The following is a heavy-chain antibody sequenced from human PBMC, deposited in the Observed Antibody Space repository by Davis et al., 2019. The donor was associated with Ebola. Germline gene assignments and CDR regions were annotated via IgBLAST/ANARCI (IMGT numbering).Heavy chain of an antibody. D-gene: IGHD2-2*01. CDR3: ARSLGDIVLVPAALVPDY. CDR2: VSSGSTTL. V-gene: IGHV3-48*02. J-gene: IGHJ4*02. CDR1: GFTFSRYD. Sequence: GESLKISCVASGFTFSRYDMNWVRQAPGKGLEWVSHVSSGSTTLKYGDSVKGRFTISRDNAKNSVYLQMNSLRDEDTAVYYCARSLGDIVLVPAALVPDYWGQGTLVTVSS.